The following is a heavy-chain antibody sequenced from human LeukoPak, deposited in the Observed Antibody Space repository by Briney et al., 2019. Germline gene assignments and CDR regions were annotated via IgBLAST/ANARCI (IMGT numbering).Heavy chain of an antibody. CDR1: GGSISSYY. CDR2: IYYSGST. Sequence: PSETLSLTCTVSGGSISSYYWSWIRQPPGKGLEWIGYIYYSGSTNYNPSLKSRVTISVDTSKNQFSLKLSSVTAADTAVYYCAREAVAGQWSYFQHWGQGTLVTVSS. D-gene: IGHD6-19*01. J-gene: IGHJ1*01. V-gene: IGHV4-59*01. CDR3: AREAVAGQWSYFQH.